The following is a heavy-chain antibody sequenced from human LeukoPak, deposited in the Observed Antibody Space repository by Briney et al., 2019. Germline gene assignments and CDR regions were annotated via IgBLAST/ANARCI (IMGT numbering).Heavy chain of an antibody. V-gene: IGHV1-46*01. CDR1: GYTFTSYY. CDR2: INPSGGST. J-gene: IGHJ4*02. CDR3: ARDKTGGQYYFDY. D-gene: IGHD7-27*01. Sequence: ASVKVSCKASGYTFTSYYMHWVRQAPGQGLEWMGIINPSGGSTSYAQKFQGRVTITADESTSTAYMELSSLRSEDTAVYYCARDKTGGQYYFDYWGQGTLVTVSS.